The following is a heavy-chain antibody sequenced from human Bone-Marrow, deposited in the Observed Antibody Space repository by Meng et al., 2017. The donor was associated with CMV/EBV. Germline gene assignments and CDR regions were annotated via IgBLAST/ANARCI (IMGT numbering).Heavy chain of an antibody. CDR2: IYYSGST. CDR1: GGSVSSGSYY. D-gene: IGHD3-16*01. J-gene: IGHJ5*02. CDR3: ARDLTFRGFDP. V-gene: IGHV4-61*01. Sequence: GSLGLSCTVSGGSVSSGSYYWSWIRQPPGKGLEWIGYIYYSGSTNYNPSLKSRVTISVDTSKNQFSLKLSSVTAADTAVYYCARDLTFRGFDPWGQGTLVTVSS.